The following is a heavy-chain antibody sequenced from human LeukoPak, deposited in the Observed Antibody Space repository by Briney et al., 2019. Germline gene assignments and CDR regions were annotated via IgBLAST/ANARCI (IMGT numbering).Heavy chain of an antibody. J-gene: IGHJ4*02. CDR2: ISGSGGST. Sequence: PGGSLRLSCAASGFTFTTYSMSWVRQAPGKGLEWVSAISGSGGSTYYADSVKGRFTISRDNSKNTLYLQMNSLRAEDTAVYYCAKDLRYCSSTSCYWGQGTLVTVSS. V-gene: IGHV3-23*01. CDR1: GFTFTTYS. CDR3: AKDLRYCSSTSCY. D-gene: IGHD2-2*01.